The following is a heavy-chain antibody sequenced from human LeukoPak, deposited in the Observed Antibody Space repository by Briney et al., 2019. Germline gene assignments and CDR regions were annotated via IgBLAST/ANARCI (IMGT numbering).Heavy chain of an antibody. CDR1: GGSFSGYY. J-gene: IGHJ5*02. CDR3: AKGARTGTTLGLLFGP. V-gene: IGHV4-34*01. D-gene: IGHD1-7*01. CDR2: INHSGST. Sequence: SETLSLTCAVSGGSFSGYYWSWIRQPPGKGLEWIGEINHSGSTNYNPSLKSRVTISVDTSKNQFSLKLSSVTAADTAVYYCAKGARTGTTLGLLFGPWGQGTLVTVSS.